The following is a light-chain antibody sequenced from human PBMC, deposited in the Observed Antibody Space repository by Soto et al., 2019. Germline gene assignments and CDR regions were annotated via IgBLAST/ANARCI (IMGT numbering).Light chain of an antibody. CDR2: WAS. Sequence: DIVMTQSPDSLAVSLGERSTINCKSSQSVLYSSNNKNYLAWYQQKPGQPPKLLIYWASTRESGVPDRFSGSGSGKDFTLTISSLQAADVAVYYCQQYYSTLWTFVHGIKVDIX. CDR3: QQYYSTLWT. V-gene: IGKV4-1*01. CDR1: QSVLYSSNNKNY. J-gene: IGKJ1*01.